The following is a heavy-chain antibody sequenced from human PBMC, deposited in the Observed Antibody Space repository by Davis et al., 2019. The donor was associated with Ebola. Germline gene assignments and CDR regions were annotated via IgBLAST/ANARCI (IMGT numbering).Heavy chain of an antibody. Sequence: GESLKISCAASGFTFSSYWMNWVRQAPGKGLEWVSSISSSSSYIYYADSVKGRFTISRDNAKNSLYLQMNSLRAEDTAVYYCAREGGRFLEWFLGDYWGQGTLVTVSS. J-gene: IGHJ4*02. CDR2: ISSSSSYI. CDR3: AREGGRFLEWFLGDY. D-gene: IGHD3-3*01. V-gene: IGHV3-21*01. CDR1: GFTFSSYW.